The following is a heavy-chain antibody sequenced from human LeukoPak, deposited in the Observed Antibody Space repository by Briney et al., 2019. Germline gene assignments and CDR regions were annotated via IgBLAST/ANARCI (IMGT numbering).Heavy chain of an antibody. Sequence: GGSLRLSCAVSGITLSNYGMSWVRQAPGKGLEWVAGISGSAGGTIYAASVKGRFTISRDNPKNTLYLQMNSLRAEDKAVYFCAKRGIVIRAVIIVGFHKEAYYFDDWGQGALVTVSS. J-gene: IGHJ4*02. CDR1: GITLSNYG. CDR2: ISGSAGGT. V-gene: IGHV3-23*01. D-gene: IGHD3-10*01. CDR3: AKRGIVIRAVIIVGFHKEAYYFDD.